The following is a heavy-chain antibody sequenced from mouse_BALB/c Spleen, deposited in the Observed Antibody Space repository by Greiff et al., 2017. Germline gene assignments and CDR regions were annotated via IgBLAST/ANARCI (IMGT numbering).Heavy chain of an antibody. CDR3: ARDRSLWYAMDY. V-gene: IGHV14-3*02. Sequence: EVQLQQSGAELVKPGASVKLSCTASGFNIKDTYMHWVKQRPEQGLEWIGRIDPANGNTKYDPKFQGKATITADTSSNTAYLQLSSLTSEDTAVYYCARDRSLWYAMDYWGQGTSVTVSS. CDR1: GFNIKDTY. D-gene: IGHD2-14*01. J-gene: IGHJ4*01. CDR2: IDPANGNT.